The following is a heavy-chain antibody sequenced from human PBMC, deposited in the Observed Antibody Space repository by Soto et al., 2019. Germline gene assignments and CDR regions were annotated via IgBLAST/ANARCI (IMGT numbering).Heavy chain of an antibody. J-gene: IGHJ6*02. D-gene: IGHD3-9*01. CDR2: IFSDNER. CDR3: ARMKVDSYQFYYAMDV. V-gene: IGHV2-26*01. CDR1: GFSLTTGKMG. Sequence: GPTLVNPTETLTLTCTVSGFSLTTGKMGVSWIRQPPGKALEWLAHIFSDNERSYSTSLQGRLTISKDTSGSQVVLSMTNVDPVDTATYYCARMKVDSYQFYYAMDVWGQGTTATVSS.